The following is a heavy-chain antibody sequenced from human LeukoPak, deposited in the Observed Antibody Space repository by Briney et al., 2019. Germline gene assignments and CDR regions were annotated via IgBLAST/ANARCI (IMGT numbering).Heavy chain of an antibody. CDR2: INPNSGGT. CDR1: GYTFTGYY. J-gene: IGHJ5*02. D-gene: IGHD3-3*01. CDR3: ARDPFWSGYYKGVGFDP. V-gene: IGHV1-2*02. Sequence: ASVKVSCKASGYTFTGYYMHWVRQAPGQGLEWMGLINPNSGGTNYAQKFQGRVTMTRDTSISTAYMELSRLRSDDTAVYYCARDPFWSGYYKGVGFDPWGQGTLVTVSS.